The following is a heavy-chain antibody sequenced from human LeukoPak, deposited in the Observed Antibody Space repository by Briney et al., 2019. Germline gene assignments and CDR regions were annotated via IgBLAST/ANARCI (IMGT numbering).Heavy chain of an antibody. D-gene: IGHD6-13*01. Sequence: GGSLRLSCAASGFTVSSNYMSWVRQAPGKGLEWVSVIYSGGSTYYADSVKGRFTISRDNSKNTLYLQMNSLRAEDTAVYYCARERVYSSSWHTGNWFDPWGQGTLVTVSS. CDR1: GFTVSSNY. CDR2: IYSGGST. V-gene: IGHV3-53*01. CDR3: ARERVYSSSWHTGNWFDP. J-gene: IGHJ5*02.